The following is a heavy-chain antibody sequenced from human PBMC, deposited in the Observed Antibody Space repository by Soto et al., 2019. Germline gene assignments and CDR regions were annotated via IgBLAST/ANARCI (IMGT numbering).Heavy chain of an antibody. CDR2: ISAYNGNT. D-gene: IGHD5-12*01. CDR1: GYTFTSYG. V-gene: IGHV1-18*04. CDR3: ARDREDIVATLGNWFAP. J-gene: IGHJ5*02. Sequence: ASVKVSFKASGYTFTSYGISWVRQAPGQGLEWMGWISAYNGNTNYAQKLQGRVTMTTDTSTSTVYMELRSLGSDDTAVYYCARDREDIVATLGNWFAPRGQGTRFIVS.